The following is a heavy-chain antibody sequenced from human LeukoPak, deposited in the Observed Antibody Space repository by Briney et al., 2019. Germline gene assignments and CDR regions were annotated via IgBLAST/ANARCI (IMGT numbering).Heavy chain of an antibody. D-gene: IGHD6-19*01. V-gene: IGHV4-39*07. J-gene: IGHJ3*02. CDR3: ARCQQWLQFAFDI. CDR1: GGSISTSNYY. Sequence: SETLSLTCTVSGGSISTSNYYWGWIRQPPGKGLEWIGSIYYSGSTYYNPSLKSRVTISVDTSKNQFSLKLSSVTAADTAVYYCARCQQWLQFAFDIRGQGTMVTVSS. CDR2: IYYSGST.